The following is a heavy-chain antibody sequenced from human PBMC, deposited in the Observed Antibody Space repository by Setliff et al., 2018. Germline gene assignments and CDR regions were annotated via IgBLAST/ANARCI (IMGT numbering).Heavy chain of an antibody. D-gene: IGHD3-16*01. J-gene: IGHJ4*02. CDR2: INLNTGNI. CDR1: GFTFTDYL. Sequence: ASVKVSCKAYGFTFTDYLMNWMRQAPEQGLEWMGRINLNTGNIFYAQEFQGRVPLTRDTSISTAYMELTGLRYDDTAIYYCARDTLTLGDITLFDYWGQGTLVTVSS. V-gene: IGHV1-2*02. CDR3: ARDTLTLGDITLFDY.